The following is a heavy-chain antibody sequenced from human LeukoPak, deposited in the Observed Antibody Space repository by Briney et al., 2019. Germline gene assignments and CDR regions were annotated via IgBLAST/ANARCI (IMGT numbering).Heavy chain of an antibody. Sequence: SETLSLSCTVSGVSISSSSYYWGWIRQPPGKGLEWIGRIYYSGSTYYNPSLKSRVTISVDTSKNQSSLKLTSVTAADTAVYYCARPRITMIVEAFDIWGQGTMVTVSS. CDR2: IYYSGST. CDR1: GVSISSSSYY. J-gene: IGHJ3*02. CDR3: ARPRITMIVEAFDI. D-gene: IGHD3-22*01. V-gene: IGHV4-39*01.